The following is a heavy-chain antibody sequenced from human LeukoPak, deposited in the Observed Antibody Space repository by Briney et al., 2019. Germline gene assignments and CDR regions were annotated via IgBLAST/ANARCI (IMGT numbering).Heavy chain of an antibody. CDR3: ARGSGYCSGGSCSYYFDY. Sequence: KTGGSLRLSCAASGFTFSDYYMSWIRQAPGKGLEWASYISSSGSTIYYADSVRGRFTISRDNAKNSLYLQMNSLRAEDTAVYYCARGSGYCSGGSCSYYFDYWGQGTLVTVSS. J-gene: IGHJ4*02. D-gene: IGHD2-15*01. CDR1: GFTFSDYY. V-gene: IGHV3-11*01. CDR2: ISSSGSTI.